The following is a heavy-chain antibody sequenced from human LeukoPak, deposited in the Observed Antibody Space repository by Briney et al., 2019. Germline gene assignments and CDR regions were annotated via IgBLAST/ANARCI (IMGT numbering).Heavy chain of an antibody. CDR1: GYTFTSYG. Sequence: ASVKVSCKASGYTFTSYGISWVRQAPGQGLEWMGWISAYNGNTNYAQKLQGRVTMTTDTSTSTAYMELRSLRSDDTAVYYCARRTYYDILTGYPDYRGQGTLVTVSS. J-gene: IGHJ4*02. V-gene: IGHV1-18*04. D-gene: IGHD3-9*01. CDR3: ARRTYYDILTGYPDY. CDR2: ISAYNGNT.